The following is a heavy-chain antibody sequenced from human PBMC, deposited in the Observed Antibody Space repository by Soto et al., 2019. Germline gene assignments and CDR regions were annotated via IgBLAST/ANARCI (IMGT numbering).Heavy chain of an antibody. CDR3: AGAQAAAGIFDY. CDR2: IYSSGST. CDR1: GGCISSSSYY. D-gene: IGHD6-13*01. V-gene: IGHV4-39*01. J-gene: IGHJ4*02. Sequence: SETLSITCTVSGGCISSSSYYWGWIRQPPGKGLEWIGSIYSSGSTYYNPSLKSRVTISVATSKNQFSLKLSSVTAADTAVYYCAGAQAAAGIFDYWGQGTLVTVTS.